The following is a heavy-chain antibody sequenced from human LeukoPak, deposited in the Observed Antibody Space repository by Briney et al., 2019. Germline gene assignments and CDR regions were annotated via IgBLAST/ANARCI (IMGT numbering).Heavy chain of an antibody. CDR1: GGTFSSYE. CDR3: ARGKGSVVVVPAAAAYYFDY. Sequence: GASVKVSCKASGGTFSSYEISWVRQAPGQGLEWMGGIIPMFGTAKYAQKFQGRVTITTDKSTSTAYMELSSLRSEDTAVYYCARGKGSVVVVPAAAAYYFDYWGQGTLVTVSS. V-gene: IGHV1-69*05. CDR2: IIPMFGTA. J-gene: IGHJ4*02. D-gene: IGHD2-2*01.